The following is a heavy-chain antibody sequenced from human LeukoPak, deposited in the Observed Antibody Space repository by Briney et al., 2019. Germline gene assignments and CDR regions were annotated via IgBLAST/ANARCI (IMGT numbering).Heavy chain of an antibody. CDR2: IIPIFGTA. V-gene: IGHV1-69*01. D-gene: IGHD3-10*01. CDR1: GGTFSSYA. J-gene: IGHJ6*04. CDR3: AREHYYGSGSYYWGMDV. Sequence: SVKVSCKASGGTFSSYAISWVRQAPGQGLEWMGGIIPIFGTANYAQKFQGRVTITADESTSTAYMELSSLRSEDTAVYYCAREHYYGSGSYYWGMDVWGKGTTVTVSS.